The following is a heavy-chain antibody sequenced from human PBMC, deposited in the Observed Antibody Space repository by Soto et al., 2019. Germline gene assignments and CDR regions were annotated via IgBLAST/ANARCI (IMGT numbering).Heavy chain of an antibody. V-gene: IGHV4-31*03. J-gene: IGHJ4*02. Sequence: SETLSLTCTVSGGSISSGGYYWSWIRQHPGKGLEWIGYIYYSGSTYYNPSLKSRVTISVDTSKNQFSLKLSSVTAADTAVYYCARAAYCSSTSFLSIAARQPFDYWGQGTLVTVSS. CDR1: GGSISSGGYY. CDR3: ARAAYCSSTSFLSIAARQPFDY. D-gene: IGHD2-2*01. CDR2: IYYSGST.